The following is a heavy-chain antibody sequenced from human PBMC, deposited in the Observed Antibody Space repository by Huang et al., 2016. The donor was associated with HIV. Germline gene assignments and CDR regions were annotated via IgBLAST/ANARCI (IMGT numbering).Heavy chain of an antibody. CDR3: AKGGSAAAVLDF. CDR2: ISNDAKTK. D-gene: IGHD6-13*01. CDR1: GFTFSSYG. Sequence: QVQLVESGGGVVQPGRSLRISCAAAGFTFSSYGMHGVRQAPGKGLEGVAGISNDAKTKYYADSVKGRFSISRDNSKTTVYLQLNSLRLEDTAVYYCAKGGSAAAVLDFWGQGTLVTVSS. J-gene: IGHJ4*02. V-gene: IGHV3-30*18.